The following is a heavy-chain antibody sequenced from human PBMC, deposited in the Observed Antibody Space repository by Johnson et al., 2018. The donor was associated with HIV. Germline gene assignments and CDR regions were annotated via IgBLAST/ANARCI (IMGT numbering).Heavy chain of an antibody. D-gene: IGHD1-26*01. J-gene: IGHJ3*02. CDR2: VYSGGNT. CDR1: GFTVSSNY. V-gene: IGHV3-66*01. CDR3: ARVGSLLFDAFHI. Sequence: VQLVESGGGVVQPGRSLRLSCAASGFTVSSNYMSWVRQAPGKGLEWVSIVYSGGNTYYTDSVKGRFTISRDNSKNKLYLQMNSLRAEDTAVYYCARVGSLLFDAFHIWGQGTMVTVSS.